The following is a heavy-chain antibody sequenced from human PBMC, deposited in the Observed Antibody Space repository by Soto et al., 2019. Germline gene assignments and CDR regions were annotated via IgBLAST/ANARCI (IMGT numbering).Heavy chain of an antibody. Sequence: GASVKVSCKVSGHTLSELSMHWVRQAPGKGLEWMGGFDPENGERIYTQKFQGRVSMTEDTSTETAYMALSSLRSEDTAVYFCAIDGFFRLRSYSYYGLDVWGQGTTVTVSS. V-gene: IGHV1-24*01. CDR2: FDPENGER. J-gene: IGHJ6*02. D-gene: IGHD4-17*01. CDR1: GHTLSELS. CDR3: AIDGFFRLRSYSYYGLDV.